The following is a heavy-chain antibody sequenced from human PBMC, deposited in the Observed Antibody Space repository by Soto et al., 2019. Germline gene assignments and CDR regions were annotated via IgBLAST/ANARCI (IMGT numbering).Heavy chain of an antibody. CDR1: GGSFSGYY. D-gene: IGHD2-2*01. CDR3: ARPGSMVVVPAAMPWFGP. CDR2: INHSGST. J-gene: IGHJ5*02. V-gene: IGHV4-34*01. Sequence: QVQLQQWGAGLLTPSETLSLTCAVYGGSFSGYYWSWIRQPPGKGLEWIGEINHSGSTNYNPSLKSRVTTSVHTSKNQFSRKLSPVTAAAAAVYYCARPGSMVVVPAAMPWFGPWGQGTLVTVSS.